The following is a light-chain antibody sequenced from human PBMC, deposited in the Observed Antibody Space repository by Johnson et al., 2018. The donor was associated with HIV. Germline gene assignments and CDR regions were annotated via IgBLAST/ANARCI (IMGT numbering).Light chain of an antibody. CDR2: ENN. V-gene: IGLV1-51*02. Sequence: QSVLTQPPSVSAAPGQKVTISCSGSSSNIGNNYVSWYQQLPGTAPKLLIYENNKRPSGIPDRFSGSKFGTSATLGITGPQTGDEADYYCGTWDSSLSAGVFGTGTKVTV. CDR3: GTWDSSLSAGV. J-gene: IGLJ1*01. CDR1: SSNIGNNY.